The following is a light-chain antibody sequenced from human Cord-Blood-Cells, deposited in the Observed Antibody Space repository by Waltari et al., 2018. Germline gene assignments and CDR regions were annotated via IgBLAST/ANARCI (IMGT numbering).Light chain of an antibody. CDR3: QQYYSTPIT. CDR2: WAS. Sequence: DIVMTQSPDSLAVSLGERATINSKSSQSVLYSSNNKNYLAWYQQKQGQPPKLLIYWASTRESGVPDRFSGSGSGTDFTLTISSLQAEDVAVYYCQQYYSTPITFGQGTRLEIK. CDR1: QSVLYSSNNKNY. V-gene: IGKV4-1*01. J-gene: IGKJ5*01.